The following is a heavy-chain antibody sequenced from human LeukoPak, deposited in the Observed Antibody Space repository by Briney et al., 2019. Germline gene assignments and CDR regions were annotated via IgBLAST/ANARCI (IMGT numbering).Heavy chain of an antibody. V-gene: IGHV1-2*02. Sequence: GASVKVSCKTSGYPFTGYYLHRVRQAPGQGLEWMGWINPNGGATNSAQKFQGGVTMTRDTSISTAYMELSRLRSDDTAVYYCVRSVVTTTPVFDYWGQGTLVTVSS. CDR1: GYPFTGYY. D-gene: IGHD2-21*02. J-gene: IGHJ4*02. CDR2: INPNGGAT. CDR3: VRSVVTTTPVFDY.